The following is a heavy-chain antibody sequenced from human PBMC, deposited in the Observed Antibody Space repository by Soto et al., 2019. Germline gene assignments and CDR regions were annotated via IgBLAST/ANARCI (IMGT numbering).Heavy chain of an antibody. CDR2: IDPSDSYT. J-gene: IGHJ6*01. CDR3: ARHFDGQVATAYLSFLEG. Sequence: GEDLKISCKGSGYSFNSYWLSWVPQMPGKGLEWMGRIDPSDSYTNYSPSFQGHVTISADNSISTAYLQWRSQKASDTAMYSCARHFDGQVATAYLSFLEGWGRGTRVTVSS. V-gene: IGHV5-10-1*01. D-gene: IGHD6-13*01. CDR1: GYSFNSYW.